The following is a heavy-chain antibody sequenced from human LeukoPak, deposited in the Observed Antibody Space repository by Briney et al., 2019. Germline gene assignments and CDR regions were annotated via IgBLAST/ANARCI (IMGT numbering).Heavy chain of an antibody. J-gene: IGHJ3*02. V-gene: IGHV2-70*04. CDR3: SRMTTQLDALDI. D-gene: IGHD4-17*01. CDR1: GFSLSTSGMR. CDR2: IDWDDDK. Sequence: SGPTLLNPTQTLTLTCTFSGFSLSTSGMRASWILQPPGKALEWLARIDWDDDKFYSTSLKTRLTISIDTSKNQVVLTMSSIDLVDTAMHFCSRMTTQLDALDIWGEGTKVTVSS.